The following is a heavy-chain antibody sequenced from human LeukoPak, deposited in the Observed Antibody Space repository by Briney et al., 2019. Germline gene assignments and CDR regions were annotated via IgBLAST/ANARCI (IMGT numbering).Heavy chain of an antibody. V-gene: IGHV3-30*02. J-gene: IGHJ6*03. CDR3: AKDSSSTWNYYMDV. D-gene: IGHD2-2*01. CDR1: GFTFSSYG. Sequence: GGSLRLSCAASGFTFSSYGMHWVRQAPGKGLEWVAFIRYDGSNKYYADSVKDRFTISRDNSKNTLYLQMNSLRAEDTAVYYCAKDSSSTWNYYMDVWGKGTTVTISS. CDR2: IRYDGSNK.